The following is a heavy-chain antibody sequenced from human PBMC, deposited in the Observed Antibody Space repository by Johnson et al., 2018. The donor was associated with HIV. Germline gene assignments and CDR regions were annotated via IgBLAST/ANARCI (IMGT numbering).Heavy chain of an antibody. CDR2: ISGSGGST. J-gene: IGHJ3*02. V-gene: IGHV3-23*04. CDR1: GFTFSSYA. CDR3: ARDVGIAENLDAFDI. D-gene: IGHD6-13*01. Sequence: VQLVESGGGLVQPGGSLRLSCEASGFTFSSYAMSWVRQAPGKGLEWVSAISGSGGSTYYADSVKGRFTISRDNAKNSLYLQMNSLRAEDTAVYYCARDVGIAENLDAFDIWGQGTMVTVSS.